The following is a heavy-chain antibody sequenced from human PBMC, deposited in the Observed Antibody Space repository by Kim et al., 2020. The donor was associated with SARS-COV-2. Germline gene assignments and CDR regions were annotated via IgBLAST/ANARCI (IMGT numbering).Heavy chain of an antibody. J-gene: IGHJ4*02. V-gene: IGHV3-23*01. CDR3: ATTRDNIVVVSSFDY. Sequence: DSVKGRFTISRDNSKNTLYLQMNSLRAEDTAVYYCATTRDNIVVVSSFDYWGQGTLVTVSS. D-gene: IGHD2-15*01.